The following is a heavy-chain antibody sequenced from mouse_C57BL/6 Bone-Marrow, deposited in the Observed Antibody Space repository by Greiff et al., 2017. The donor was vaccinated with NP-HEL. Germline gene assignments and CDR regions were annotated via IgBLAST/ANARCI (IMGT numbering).Heavy chain of an antibody. D-gene: IGHD6-1*01. CDR2: INPSNGGT. CDR1: GYTFTSYW. J-gene: IGHJ3*01. V-gene: IGHV1-53*01. CDR3: ARGDPLGPFFFAY. Sequence: QVQLQQPGTELVKPGASVKLSCKASGYTFTSYWMHWVKQRPGQGLEWIGNINPSNGGTNYNAKFKSKATLTVDKSSSTAYMQLSSLTSDDSAVYYCARGDPLGPFFFAYWGQGTLVTVSA.